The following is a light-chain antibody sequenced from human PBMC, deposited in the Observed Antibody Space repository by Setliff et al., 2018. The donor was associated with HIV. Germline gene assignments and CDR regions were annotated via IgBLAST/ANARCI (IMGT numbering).Light chain of an antibody. Sequence: QSALTQPASVSGSPGQSITISCTGTSGDVGGYNFVSWYQQSPGKAPKLMIYEVSNRPSGVSNRFSGSKSGNTASLTISGLQAEDEADYYCSSYTGKSTNTYVFGTGTKAPS. J-gene: IGLJ1*01. CDR1: SGDVGGYNF. V-gene: IGLV2-14*01. CDR3: SSYTGKSTNTYV. CDR2: EVS.